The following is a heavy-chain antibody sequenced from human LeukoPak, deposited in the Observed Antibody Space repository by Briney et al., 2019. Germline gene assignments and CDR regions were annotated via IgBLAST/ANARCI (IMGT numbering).Heavy chain of an antibody. V-gene: IGHV1-8*03. Sequence: ASVKVSCKASGYNFTSYDINWVRQATGQGLEWMGWMNSNSGNRGYANKFKGRVTITRNTSKSTAYMELSSLRSEDTALYYCARAKSGRVTWGQGTLVTVSS. D-gene: IGHD1-26*01. CDR1: GYNFTSYD. CDR2: MNSNSGNR. J-gene: IGHJ4*02. CDR3: ARAKSGRVT.